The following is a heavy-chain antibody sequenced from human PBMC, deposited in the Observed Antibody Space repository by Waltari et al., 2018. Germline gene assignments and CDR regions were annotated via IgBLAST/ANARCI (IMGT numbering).Heavy chain of an antibody. J-gene: IGHJ6*03. V-gene: IGHV3-21*06. CDR2: IGSSSTYT. Sequence: EVQLVESGGGLVKPGGSLRHSWVGVGFSFTAYTMNWVRHTPEKGLEWVSSIGSSSTYTYYADSVKGRFTISRDNAANSLHLEMNALRPEDTAVYYCASHLEDFYYYMDVWGKGTTVTVSS. CDR1: GFSFTAYT. CDR3: ASHLEDFYYYMDV.